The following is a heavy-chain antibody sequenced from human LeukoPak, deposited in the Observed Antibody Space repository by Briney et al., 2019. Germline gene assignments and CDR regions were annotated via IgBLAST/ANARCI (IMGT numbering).Heavy chain of an antibody. Sequence: GGSLRLSCAASGFTFSSYSMNWVRQAPGKGLEWVSYISSSSSTIYYADSVKGRFTISRDNAKNSLYLQMNSLRDEDTAVYYCARTETRYDSSGCYYGDYFDYWGQGTLVTVSS. CDR2: ISSSSSTI. CDR1: GFTFSSYS. V-gene: IGHV3-48*02. J-gene: IGHJ4*02. D-gene: IGHD3-22*01. CDR3: ARTETRYDSSGCYYGDYFDY.